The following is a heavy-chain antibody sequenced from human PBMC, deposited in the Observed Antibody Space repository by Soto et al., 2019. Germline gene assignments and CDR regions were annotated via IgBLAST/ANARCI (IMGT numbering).Heavy chain of an antibody. J-gene: IGHJ4*02. CDR2: FDPEDGET. CDR3: ATDLPGYYDSSGYYY. CDR1: GYTLTELS. D-gene: IGHD3-22*01. V-gene: IGHV1-24*01. Sequence: ASVKVSCKVSGYTLTELSMHWVRQAPGKGLEWMGGFDPEDGETIYAQKFQGRVTMTEDTSTDTAYMELSSLRSEDTAVYYCATDLPGYYDSSGYYYWGQGTLVTSPQ.